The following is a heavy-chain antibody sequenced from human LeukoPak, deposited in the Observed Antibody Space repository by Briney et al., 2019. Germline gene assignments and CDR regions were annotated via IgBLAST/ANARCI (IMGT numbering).Heavy chain of an antibody. Sequence: KPSETLSLTCTVSGGSISGYYWSWIRQPAGKGLEWIGRIYTSGTTNYNPSLKSRVTMSVDTPKNQFSLELDSVTAADTAVYYCARDQTWGRGYWYFDLWGRGTLVTVSS. D-gene: IGHD7-27*01. J-gene: IGHJ2*01. CDR3: ARDQTWGRGYWYFDL. CDR1: GGSISGYY. V-gene: IGHV4-4*07. CDR2: IYTSGTT.